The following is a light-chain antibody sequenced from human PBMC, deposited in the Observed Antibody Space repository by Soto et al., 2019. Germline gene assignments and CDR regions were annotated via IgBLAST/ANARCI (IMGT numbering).Light chain of an antibody. CDR3: QHRSNWLGT. Sequence: EIVLTQSPATLSLSPGERATLSCRASQSVGGFLAWYQQRSGQTPMLLIYDASKRAPGIPARFSGSGSGTDFTLTISSLEPEDFAVYYCQHRSNWLGTFGPGTKVDIK. J-gene: IGKJ3*01. CDR1: QSVGGF. V-gene: IGKV3-11*01. CDR2: DAS.